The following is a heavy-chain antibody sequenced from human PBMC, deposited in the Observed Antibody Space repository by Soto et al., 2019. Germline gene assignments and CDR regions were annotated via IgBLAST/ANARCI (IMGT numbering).Heavy chain of an antibody. D-gene: IGHD3-16*01. Sequence: EVQLVESGGDLVPPGGSLRLSCAASGFTFTSYWMHWVRQAPGKGLVWVSRIKNDGSSTNYADSVKGRFTISRDNAKNTVYLQMNSLRAEDTAVYYCARGGRGGFDYRGQGALVTVSS. CDR2: IKNDGSST. V-gene: IGHV3-74*01. J-gene: IGHJ4*02. CDR3: ARGGRGGFDY. CDR1: GFTFTSYW.